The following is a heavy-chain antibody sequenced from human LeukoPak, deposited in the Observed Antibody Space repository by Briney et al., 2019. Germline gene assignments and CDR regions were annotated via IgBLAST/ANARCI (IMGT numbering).Heavy chain of an antibody. Sequence: ASVKVSCKASRYTFTRYYMHWVPQAPGQGLEWMGRINPNSGGTNYAQKYQGRVTMTRDTSISTAYMELSRLRSDDTAVYYCARIAPGIAVAGWDYWGQGTLVTVSS. J-gene: IGHJ4*02. CDR1: RYTFTRYY. CDR2: INPNSGGT. V-gene: IGHV1-2*06. D-gene: IGHD6-19*01. CDR3: ARIAPGIAVAGWDY.